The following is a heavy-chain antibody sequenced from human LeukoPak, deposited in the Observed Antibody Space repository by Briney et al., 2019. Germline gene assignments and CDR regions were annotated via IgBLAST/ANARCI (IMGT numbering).Heavy chain of an antibody. D-gene: IGHD3-22*01. CDR3: ARDQSYYDSSGYYGDSAFDI. Sequence: GGSLRLSCAAPGFTFSDYNMRWIRQAPGKGLEWVSSISRSGSTKYYADSVKGRFTISRDNAKNSLFLQMNSLRAEDTAVYYCARDQSYYDSSGYYGDSAFDIWGQGTMVTVSS. V-gene: IGHV3-11*01. CDR2: ISRSGSTK. CDR1: GFTFSDYN. J-gene: IGHJ3*02.